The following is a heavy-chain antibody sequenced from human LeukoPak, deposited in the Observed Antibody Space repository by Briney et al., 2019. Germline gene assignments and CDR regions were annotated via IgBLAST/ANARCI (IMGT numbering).Heavy chain of an antibody. CDR3: ARTYSNSGLEYFDF. CDR2: IYNDGNT. Sequence: GGSLRLSCAASGFTVSSNYMTWVRQAPGKGLEWVSIIYNDGNTFYADSVKGRFTISRDNSKNTLCLQMNSLRAEDTAVYYCARTYSNSGLEYFDFWGQGTLVTVSS. J-gene: IGHJ4*02. V-gene: IGHV3-53*01. CDR1: GFTVSSNY. D-gene: IGHD6-13*01.